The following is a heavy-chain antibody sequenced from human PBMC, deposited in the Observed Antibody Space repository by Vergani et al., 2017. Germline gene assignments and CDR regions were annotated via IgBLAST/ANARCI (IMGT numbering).Heavy chain of an antibody. V-gene: IGHV4-59*10. CDR1: GGSFSSYY. J-gene: IGHJ6*02. CDR3: ASTYCTNGVCPRSYYYGMDV. CDR2: IYTSGST. D-gene: IGHD2-8*01. Sequence: QVQLQQWGAGLLKPSETLSLTCAVYGGSFSSYYWSWIRQPAGKGLEWIGRIYTSGSTNYNPSLKSRVTMSVDTSKNQFSLKLSSVTAADTAVYYCASTYCTNGVCPRSYYYGMDVWGQGTTVTVSS.